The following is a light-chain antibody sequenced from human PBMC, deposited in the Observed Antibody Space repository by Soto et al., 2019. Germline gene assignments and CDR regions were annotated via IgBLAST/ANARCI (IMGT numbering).Light chain of an antibody. CDR1: NIGSKS. CDR2: DDS. J-gene: IGLJ2*01. V-gene: IGLV3-21*02. Sequence: SYELTQPPSVSVAPGQTARITCGGNNIGSKSVHWYQQKPGQAPVLGVYDDSERPSGIPERFSGSNSGNTATLTISRVEAGDEADYYCQVWDSSSDHVVFGGGTKLTVL. CDR3: QVWDSSSDHVV.